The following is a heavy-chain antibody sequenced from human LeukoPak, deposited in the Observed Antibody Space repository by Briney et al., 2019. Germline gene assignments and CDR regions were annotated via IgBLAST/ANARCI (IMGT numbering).Heavy chain of an antibody. D-gene: IGHD3-10*01. V-gene: IGHV4-59*06. CDR1: SGSIYSYY. CDR2: IYYSGST. J-gene: IGHJ4*02. CDR3: ARVVVRGRTPDY. Sequence: SETLSLTCTVSSGSIYSYYWSWIRQPPGKGLEWIGYIYYSGSTYYNPSLKSRVTISVDTSKNQFSLKLSSVTAADTAVYYCARVVVRGRTPDYWGQGTLVTVSS.